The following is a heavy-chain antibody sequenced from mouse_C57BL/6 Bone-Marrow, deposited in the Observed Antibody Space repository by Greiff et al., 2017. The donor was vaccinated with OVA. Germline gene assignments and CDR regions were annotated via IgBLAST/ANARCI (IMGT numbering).Heavy chain of an antibody. V-gene: IGHV1-80*01. CDR1: GYAFSSYW. Sequence: VQLQQSGAELVKPGASVKISCKASGYAFSSYWMNWVKQRPGKGLEWIGQIYPGDGDTNYNGKFKGKATLTADKSSSTAYMQLSSLTSEDSAVYICARYPPITPVVEPRYFDVWGTGTPGTVSS. D-gene: IGHD1-1*01. J-gene: IGHJ1*03. CDR3: ARYPPITPVVEPRYFDV. CDR2: IYPGDGDT.